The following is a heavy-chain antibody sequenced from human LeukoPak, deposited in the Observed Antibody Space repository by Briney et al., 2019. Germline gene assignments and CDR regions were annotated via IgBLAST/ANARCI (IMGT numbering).Heavy chain of an antibody. V-gene: IGHV3-13*01. D-gene: IGHD6-13*01. CDR2: IGTAGDS. J-gene: IGHJ1*01. CDR3: VKGVGAAGTPHFQH. Sequence: GGSLRLSCAASEFTFSSYDMHWVRQPTGKGLEWISAIGTAGDSYYSGSVKGRFTISRDNSKNTLYLQMSSLSPEDTAVYYCVKGVGAAGTPHFQHWGQGTLVTVSS. CDR1: EFTFSSYD.